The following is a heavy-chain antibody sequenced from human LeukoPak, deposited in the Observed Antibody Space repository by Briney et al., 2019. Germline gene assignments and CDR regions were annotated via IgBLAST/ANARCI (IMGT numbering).Heavy chain of an antibody. J-gene: IGHJ6*02. D-gene: IGHD3-10*01. V-gene: IGHV4-30-2*01. CDR3: ARGDGARYYGMDV. CDR2: IYHSGST. Sequence: SQTLSLTCAVSGGSISSGGYSWSWIRQPPGKGLEWIGYIYHSGSTYYNPSLKSRVTISVDTSKNQFSLKLSSVTAADTAVYYCARGDGARYYGMDVWGQGTTVTVSS. CDR1: GGSISSGGYS.